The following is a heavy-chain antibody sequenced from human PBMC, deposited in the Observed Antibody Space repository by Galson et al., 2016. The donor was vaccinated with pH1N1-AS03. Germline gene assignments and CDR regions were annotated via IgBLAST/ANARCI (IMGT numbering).Heavy chain of an antibody. D-gene: IGHD3-10*01. J-gene: IGHJ4*02. CDR1: GFDFRSYS. CDR2: IAKDGTTK. V-gene: IGHV3-30-3*01. Sequence: SLRLSCAASGFDFRSYSMHWVRQVPGKGLEWGAVIAKDGTTKFDADFVKGRFTISRDNSRNTLYLEMSRLTPEDTAVYYCAREGTGIVRSYRGSLDSWGQGTLVTVTS. CDR3: AREGTGIVRSYRGSLDS.